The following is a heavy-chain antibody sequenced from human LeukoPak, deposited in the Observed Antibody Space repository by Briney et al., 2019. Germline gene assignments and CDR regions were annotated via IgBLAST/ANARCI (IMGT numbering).Heavy chain of an antibody. Sequence: KASETLSLTCTVSGGSISSSSYYWGWIRQPPGKGLEWIGSIYYSGSTYYNPSLKSRVTISVDTSKNQFSLKLSSVTAADTAVYYCARHRSVRVGTTPSEYYYYVDVWGKGTTVTVSS. CDR1: GGSISSSSYY. D-gene: IGHD1-26*01. CDR3: ARHRSVRVGTTPSEYYYYVDV. CDR2: IYYSGST. J-gene: IGHJ6*03. V-gene: IGHV4-39*01.